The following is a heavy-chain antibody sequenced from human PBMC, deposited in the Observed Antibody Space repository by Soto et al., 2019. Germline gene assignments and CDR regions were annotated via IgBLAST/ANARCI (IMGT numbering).Heavy chain of an antibody. CDR3: ARWYYYGSGSFYYYGMDV. CDR2: IIPIFGTA. CDR1: GGTFSSYA. D-gene: IGHD3-10*01. J-gene: IGHJ6*02. V-gene: IGHV1-69*12. Sequence: QVQLVQSGAEVKKPGSSVKVSCKASGGTFSSYAISWVRQAPGQGLEWMGGIIPIFGTANYAQKFQGRVTITADESTRTAYMELSSLRSEDTAVYYCARWYYYGSGSFYYYGMDVWGQGTTVTVSS.